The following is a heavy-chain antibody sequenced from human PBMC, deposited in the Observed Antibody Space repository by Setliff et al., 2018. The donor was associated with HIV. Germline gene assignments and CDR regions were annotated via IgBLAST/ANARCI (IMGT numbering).Heavy chain of an antibody. CDR1: GSTSSGYY. CDR3: ARDGSSTAVAGHVLYA. J-gene: IGHJ5*02. V-gene: IGHV1-2*02. CDR2: INPNSGGT. Sequence: ASVKVSCKASGSTSSGYYIHWVRQAPGQGLEWMGWINPNSGGTNYAQTFQGRVTMTRDTSISTAYMELSRLRSDDTAVYYCARDGSSTAVAGHVLYAWGQGTLVTVSS. D-gene: IGHD6-19*01.